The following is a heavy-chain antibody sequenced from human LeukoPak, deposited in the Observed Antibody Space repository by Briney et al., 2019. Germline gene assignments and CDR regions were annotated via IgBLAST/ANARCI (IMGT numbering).Heavy chain of an antibody. Sequence: PGGSLRLSCAASGFTFSSYGMHWVRQAPGKGLEWVAVISYDGSNKYYADSVKGRFTISRDNSKNTLYLQMNSLRAEDTAVYYCAKELGYSYGLFDYWGQGTLVTVSS. D-gene: IGHD5-18*01. J-gene: IGHJ4*02. CDR3: AKELGYSYGLFDY. CDR2: ISYDGSNK. V-gene: IGHV3-30*18. CDR1: GFTFSSYG.